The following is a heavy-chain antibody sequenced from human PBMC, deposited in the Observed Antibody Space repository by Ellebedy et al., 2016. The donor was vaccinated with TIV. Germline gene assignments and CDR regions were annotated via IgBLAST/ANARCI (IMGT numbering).Heavy chain of an antibody. CDR2: ISYDGNDK. D-gene: IGHD3-9*01. CDR3: AKEAYDIMTGSQMYGMDV. CDR1: GFTFSSYS. V-gene: IGHV3-30*18. J-gene: IGHJ6*02. Sequence: GESLKISCAASGFTFSSYSMHWVRQAPGKGLEWVAFISYDGNDKYYADSVKGRFSISRDNSENTLYVQMNTLRAEDTAVYYCAKEAYDIMTGSQMYGMDVWGQGTTVTVSS.